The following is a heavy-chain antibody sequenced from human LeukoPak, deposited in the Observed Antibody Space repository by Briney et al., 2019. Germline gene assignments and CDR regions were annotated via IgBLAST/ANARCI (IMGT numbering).Heavy chain of an antibody. J-gene: IGHJ6*03. CDR2: IYTSGST. D-gene: IGHD3-16*01. V-gene: IGHV4-4*07. CDR1: GGSISSYC. Sequence: SETLSLTCTVSGGSISSYCWSWIRQPAGKGLEWIGSIYTSGSTNYNPSLKTRVTMSVDTSKNQFSLKLSSVTAADTAVYYCARASLMKPPYYYYSMDVWGKGTTVTVSS. CDR3: ARASLMKPPYYYYSMDV.